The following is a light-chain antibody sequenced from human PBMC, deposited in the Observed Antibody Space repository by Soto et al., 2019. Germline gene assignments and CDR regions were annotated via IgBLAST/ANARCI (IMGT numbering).Light chain of an antibody. CDR1: SGDVGGYNY. CDR2: ETN. Sequence: QSALTQAASVSGSPGQSITITCTGTSGDVGGYNYVSWYQQHPGKAPKPMIYETNDRPSGVSNRLSGSKSGNTASLTISGLEADEEADYYCSLYTNSSAPVVFGGGTKLTVL. V-gene: IGLV2-14*01. CDR3: SLYTNSSAPVV. J-gene: IGLJ3*02.